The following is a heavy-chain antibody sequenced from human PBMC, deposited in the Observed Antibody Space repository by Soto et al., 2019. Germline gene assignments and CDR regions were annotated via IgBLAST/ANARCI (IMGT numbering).Heavy chain of an antibody. Sequence: GGSLRLSCAASGFTFNSYWMHWVRQVPGKGLECVSRIDGDGTTTHYADSVKGRFTISRDNAKNTLYLQMNSLRAEDSAVYLCARRIAVAGTYDHWGQGTLVTVSA. CDR3: ARRIAVAGTYDH. D-gene: IGHD6-19*01. J-gene: IGHJ4*02. CDR2: IDGDGTTT. CDR1: GFTFNSYW. V-gene: IGHV3-74*01.